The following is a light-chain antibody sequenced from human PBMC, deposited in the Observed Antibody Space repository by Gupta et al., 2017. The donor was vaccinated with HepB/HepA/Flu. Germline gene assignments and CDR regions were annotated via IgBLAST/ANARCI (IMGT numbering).Light chain of an antibody. J-gene: IGLJ1*01. Sequence: QSALTPPASVSGSPGQSITISCTGTSSDVGSYNLVSWYQQHPGKAPKLMIYEVSKRPSGVSNRFSGSKSGNTASLTISGLQAEDEADYYCCSYAGSILYVFGTGTKVTVL. V-gene: IGLV2-23*02. CDR3: CSYAGSILYV. CDR2: EVS. CDR1: SSDVGSYNL.